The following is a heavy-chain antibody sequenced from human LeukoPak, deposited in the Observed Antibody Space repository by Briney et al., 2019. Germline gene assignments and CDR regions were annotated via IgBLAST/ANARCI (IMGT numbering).Heavy chain of an antibody. CDR3: ASGGRVGDIFDI. V-gene: IGHV3-74*01. CDR2: INSDWRSI. Sequence: LGGSLRLSCAASGFTFSTNWMYWVRPAPGKGLVWVSRINSDWRSIGYAYSVKGRFTISRDNAYNTLYLQMNSLRAEDTALYYCASGGRVGDIFDIWGQGTMVRVSS. J-gene: IGHJ3*02. CDR1: GFTFSTNW. D-gene: IGHD2-15*01.